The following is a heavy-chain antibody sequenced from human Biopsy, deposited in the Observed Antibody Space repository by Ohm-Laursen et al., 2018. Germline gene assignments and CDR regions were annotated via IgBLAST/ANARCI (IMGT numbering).Heavy chain of an antibody. D-gene: IGHD4-23*01. CDR3: ARRPYGGTRYWYFDL. CDR1: GGSVSSGGFY. CDR2: TYYSGTT. V-gene: IGHV4-31*01. J-gene: IGHJ2*01. Sequence: TLSLTWTVSGGSVSSGGFYWSWIRQHPGKGLEWIGYTYYSGTTYYNPSLKSLVTISVDTSKNQFSLKLNSVTAADTAVYYCARRPYGGTRYWYFDLWGRGTLVTVSS.